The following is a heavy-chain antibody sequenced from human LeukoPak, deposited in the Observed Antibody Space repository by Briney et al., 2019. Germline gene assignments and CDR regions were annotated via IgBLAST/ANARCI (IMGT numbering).Heavy chain of an antibody. V-gene: IGHV1-18*01. CDR3: ARDTTYYYGSGSYSFVDD. CDR1: GYTFTSYG. J-gene: IGHJ4*02. Sequence: ASVKVSCKASGYTFTSYGISWVRQAPGQGLDWMGLISAYNGNNNYAQKLQGRVIMTTDRSTSTAYMELRSLRSDDTAVYYCARDTTYYYGSGSYSFVDDWGQGTLVTVSS. D-gene: IGHD3-10*01. CDR2: ISAYNGNN.